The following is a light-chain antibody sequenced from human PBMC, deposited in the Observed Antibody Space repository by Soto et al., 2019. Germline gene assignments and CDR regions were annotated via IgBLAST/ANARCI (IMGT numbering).Light chain of an antibody. CDR1: QSVSSSY. CDR2: GAS. CDR3: QQYGSAPPLP. Sequence: EIVLTQSPGTLSLSPGESATLSCRASQSVSSSYLAWYQQKRSQAPRLLIYGASSRTTGIPDRISGSVSGTDCTLTISRLEPEDFAVYCCQQYGSAPPLPFGQGTKVELK. J-gene: IGKJ1*01. V-gene: IGKV3-20*01.